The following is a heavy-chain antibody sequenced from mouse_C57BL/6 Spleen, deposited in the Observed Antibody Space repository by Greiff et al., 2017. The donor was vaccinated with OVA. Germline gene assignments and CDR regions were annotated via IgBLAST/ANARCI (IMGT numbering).Heavy chain of an antibody. J-gene: IGHJ3*01. V-gene: IGHV1-72*01. CDR2: IHPNSGGT. Sequence: VQLQQPGAELVKPGASVKLSCKASGYTFTSYWMHWVKQRPGRGLEWIGRIHPNSGGTKYNEKFKSKATLTVDKPSSTAYMQLSSLTSEDSAVYYCARRDDYDWFAYWGQGTLVTVSA. CDR3: ARRDDYDWFAY. D-gene: IGHD2-4*01. CDR1: GYTFTSYW.